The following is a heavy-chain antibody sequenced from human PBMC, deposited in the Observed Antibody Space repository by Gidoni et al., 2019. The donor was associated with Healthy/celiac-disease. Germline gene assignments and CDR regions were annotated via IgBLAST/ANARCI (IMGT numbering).Heavy chain of an antibody. D-gene: IGHD5-12*01. Sequence: QVQLQESGPGLVKPSQTLSLTCTVSGGSISSGGYYWSWIRQHPGKGLEWIGYIYYSGSTYYNPSLKSRVTISVDTSKNQFSLKLSSVTAADTAVYYCARDPARGGFGYYYGMDVWGQGTTVTVSS. J-gene: IGHJ6*02. V-gene: IGHV4-31*03. CDR1: GGSISSGGYY. CDR2: IYYSGST. CDR3: ARDPARGGFGYYYGMDV.